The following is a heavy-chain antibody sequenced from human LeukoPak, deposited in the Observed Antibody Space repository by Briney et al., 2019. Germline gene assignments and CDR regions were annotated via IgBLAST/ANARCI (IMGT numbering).Heavy chain of an antibody. CDR2: ISSSSNYI. CDR1: GFTFSSYS. D-gene: IGHD2-15*01. Sequence: GGSLRLSCAASGFTFSSYSMNWVRQAPGKGLEWVSSISSSSNYIYCADSLKGRFIISRDKAKNSLYLQMNSLRAEDTAVYYCARDHCSGGSCLDVWGKGTTVTVSS. V-gene: IGHV3-21*01. J-gene: IGHJ6*04. CDR3: ARDHCSGGSCLDV.